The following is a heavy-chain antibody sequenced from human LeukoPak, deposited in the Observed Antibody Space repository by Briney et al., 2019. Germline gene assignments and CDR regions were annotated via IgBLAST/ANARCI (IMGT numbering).Heavy chain of an antibody. CDR2: ISTTSSTI. V-gene: IGHV3-48*01. CDR3: AREGYYYGSGSPYCFDR. CDR1: RFTFSSYS. Sequence: GGSLRLSCAASRFTFSSYSMNWVRQAPGKGLEWVSYISTTSSTIYYADSVKGRSTISRGNAKNSLYLQMNSLRAEDTAVYYCAREGYYYGSGSPYCFDRWGQGTLVTVSS. D-gene: IGHD3-10*01. J-gene: IGHJ4*02.